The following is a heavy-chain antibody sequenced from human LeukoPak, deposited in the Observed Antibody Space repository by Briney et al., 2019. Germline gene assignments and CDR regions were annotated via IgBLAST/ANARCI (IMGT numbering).Heavy chain of an antibody. CDR2: MIGSGTTT. J-gene: IGHJ4*02. CDR3: ARRLTYSYGYDY. Sequence: AGGSLRLSCAASGFTFSTYAMSWVRQAPGKGLEWVSAMIGSGTTTYYADSVKGRFTFSRDNSKNTLYLQMNSLRADDTAVYYCARRLTYSYGYDYWGQGNLVTVSS. D-gene: IGHD5-18*01. CDR1: GFTFSTYA. V-gene: IGHV3-23*01.